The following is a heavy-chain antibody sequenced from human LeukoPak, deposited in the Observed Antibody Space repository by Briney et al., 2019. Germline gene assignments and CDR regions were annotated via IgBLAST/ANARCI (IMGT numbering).Heavy chain of an antibody. CDR3: ARVGPYDFWSGYAYGMDV. V-gene: IGHV3-33*01. CDR2: IWYDGSNK. D-gene: IGHD3-3*01. J-gene: IGHJ6*02. Sequence: PGRSLRLSCAASGFTFSSYAMHWVRQAPGKGLEWVAVIWYDGSNKYYADSVKGRFTISRDNSKNTVYVQMNSLRAEDTAVYYCARVGPYDFWSGYAYGMDVWGQGTTVTVSS. CDR1: GFTFSSYA.